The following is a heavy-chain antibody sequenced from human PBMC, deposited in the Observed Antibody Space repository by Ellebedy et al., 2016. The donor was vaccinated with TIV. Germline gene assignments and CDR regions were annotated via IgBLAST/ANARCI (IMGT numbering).Heavy chain of an antibody. CDR3: ARLRYFGSGSYSDY. Sequence: GESPKISCEASGFTFSTYAMTWVRQAPGKGLEWVSGITGSGAGTYYADSVKGRFTISRDNSKNTLYLQMNSLRAGDTAIYYCARLRYFGSGSYSDYWGQGTLVTVSS. CDR2: ITGSGAGT. CDR1: GFTFSTYA. J-gene: IGHJ4*02. D-gene: IGHD3-10*01. V-gene: IGHV3-23*01.